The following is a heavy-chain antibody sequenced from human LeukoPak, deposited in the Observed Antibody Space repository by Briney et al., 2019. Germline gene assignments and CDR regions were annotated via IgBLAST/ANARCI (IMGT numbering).Heavy chain of an antibody. CDR1: GFTVSSNY. D-gene: IGHD6-19*01. Sequence: GSLRLSCAASGFTVSSNYMSWVRQAPGKGLEWVSVIYSGGTIYYADSVKGRFTISRDNAKNSLYLQMNSLRAEDTAVYYCAREGIAVAGPWAFDIWGQGTMVTVSS. CDR3: AREGIAVAGPWAFDI. V-gene: IGHV3-53*01. J-gene: IGHJ3*02. CDR2: IYSGGTI.